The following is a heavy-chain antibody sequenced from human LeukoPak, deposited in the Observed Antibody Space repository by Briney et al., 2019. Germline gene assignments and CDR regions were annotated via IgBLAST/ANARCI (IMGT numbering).Heavy chain of an antibody. D-gene: IGHD3-10*01. CDR1: GFTFDDYA. Sequence: GGSLRLSCAASGFTFDDYAMHWVRQAPGKGLEWVSGISWNSGSIGYADSVKGRFTISRDNAKNSLYLQMNSLRAEDTALYYCAKGRGPLDYWGQGTLVTVSS. CDR2: ISWNSGSI. CDR3: AKGRGPLDY. J-gene: IGHJ4*02. V-gene: IGHV3-9*01.